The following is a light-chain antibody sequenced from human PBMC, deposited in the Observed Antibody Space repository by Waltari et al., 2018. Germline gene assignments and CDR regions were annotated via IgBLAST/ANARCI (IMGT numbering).Light chain of an antibody. CDR3: QQRGA. CDR2: DAS. Sequence: IVVTQSPATVSLSPGERATLSCRASQSVSSYLAWYQQKPGQPPRLVIYDASNRATGIPARFSGSGSGTDFSLTISSLEPEDFAVYYCQQRGAFGPGTKVDIK. V-gene: IGKV3-11*01. CDR1: QSVSSY. J-gene: IGKJ3*01.